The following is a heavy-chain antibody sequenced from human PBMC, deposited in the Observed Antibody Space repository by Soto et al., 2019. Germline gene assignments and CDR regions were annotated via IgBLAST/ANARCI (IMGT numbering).Heavy chain of an antibody. D-gene: IGHD2-15*01. J-gene: IGHJ4*02. CDR3: ASPMNCSGSSCYFSYFDY. CDR1: GGTFSSYS. CDR2: IIPILGLA. Sequence: QVQLVQSGAEVKKPGSSVKVSCKASGGTFSSYSISWVRQAPGQGLEWMGRIIPILGLANYAQKFQGRVTITADKSTSTVYIDLSSLRSEVTSVYYCASPMNCSGSSCYFSYFDYWGQGTLVTVSS. V-gene: IGHV1-69*02.